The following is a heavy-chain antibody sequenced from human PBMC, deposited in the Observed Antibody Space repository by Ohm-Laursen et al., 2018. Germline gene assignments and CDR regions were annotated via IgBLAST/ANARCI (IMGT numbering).Heavy chain of an antibody. Sequence: GSLRLSCAASGFTFSDYYMSWIRQAPGKGLEWVSYISSSGSTIYYADSVKGRFTISRDSAKNSLYLQMNSLRAEDTAVYYCARHSGDVDAFDIWGQGTMVTVSS. CDR1: GFTFSDYY. CDR2: ISSSGSTI. V-gene: IGHV3-11*01. CDR3: ARHSGDVDAFDI. D-gene: IGHD3-10*01. J-gene: IGHJ3*02.